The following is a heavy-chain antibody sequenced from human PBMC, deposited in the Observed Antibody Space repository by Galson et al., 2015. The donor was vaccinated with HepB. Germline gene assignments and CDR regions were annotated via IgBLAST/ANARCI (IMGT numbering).Heavy chain of an antibody. CDR1: GYTFTRYF. J-gene: IGHJ4*02. CDR3: TRHYYVSGSDFDY. D-gene: IGHD3-10*01. V-gene: IGHV5-10-1*01. Sequence: QSGAEVKKPGESLRISCQASGYTFTRYFITWVRQMPGKGLEWMGRIGPRDSIANYSPSFQGLVTISVDRSISTAYLQWSSLKASDTAIYYCTRHYYVSGSDFDYWGQGTLVTVSS. CDR2: IGPRDSIA.